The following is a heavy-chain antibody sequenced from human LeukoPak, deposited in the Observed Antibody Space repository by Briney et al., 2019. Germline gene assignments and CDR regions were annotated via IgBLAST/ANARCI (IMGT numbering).Heavy chain of an antibody. Sequence: GSLRLSCASSGFTFSSYWMSWVRQAPGKGLEWVANIKEDGSEKYYVDSVMGRFTISRDNAKNSLYLQMNSLRVEDTAVYYCARAFPDGFDIWGQGTMVTVSS. J-gene: IGHJ3*02. V-gene: IGHV3-7*01. CDR1: GFTFSSYW. CDR2: IKEDGSEK. CDR3: ARAFPDGFDI. D-gene: IGHD2/OR15-2a*01.